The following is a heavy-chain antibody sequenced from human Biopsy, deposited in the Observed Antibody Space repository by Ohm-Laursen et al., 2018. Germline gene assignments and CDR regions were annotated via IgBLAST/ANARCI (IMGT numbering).Heavy chain of an antibody. V-gene: IGHV1-18*01. CDR1: GYTFISYG. CDR2: INPYTDDT. Sequence: SVKVSCKASGYTFISYGISWVRQAPGQGLEWMGWINPYTDDTHYAQKVQGRVTMTTDTSTNTAYMKLRSLKSDDTALYYCALGGMRFLEWPDNFFKSWGQGALVTVPS. D-gene: IGHD3-3*01. J-gene: IGHJ4*02. CDR3: ALGGMRFLEWPDNFFKS.